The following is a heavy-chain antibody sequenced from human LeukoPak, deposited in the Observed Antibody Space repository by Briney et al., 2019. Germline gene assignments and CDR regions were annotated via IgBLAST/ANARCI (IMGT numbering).Heavy chain of an antibody. J-gene: IGHJ4*02. CDR1: GGSISSGGYY. CDR3: AREGDCSSTSCYHFDY. CDR2: IYYSGST. V-gene: IGHV4-31*03. D-gene: IGHD2-2*01. Sequence: PSETLSLTCTVSGGSISSGGYYWSWIRQHPGKGLEWIGYIYYSGSTYYNPSLKSRVTISVDTSKNQFSLKLSSVTAADTAVYYRAREGDCSSTSCYHFDYWGQGTLVTVSS.